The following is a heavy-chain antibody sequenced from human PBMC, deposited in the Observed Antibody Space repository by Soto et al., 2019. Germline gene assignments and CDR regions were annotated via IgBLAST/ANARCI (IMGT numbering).Heavy chain of an antibody. Sequence: PGGSLRLSCAASGFTFSGSAMHWVRQASGKGLEWVGRIRSKANSYATAYAASVKGRFTISRDDSKNTAYLQMNSLKTEDTAVYYCTRHGVPEYYYDSSGYYEAFDIWGQGTMVTVSS. J-gene: IGHJ3*02. CDR1: GFTFSGSA. CDR3: TRHGVPEYYYDSSGYYEAFDI. D-gene: IGHD3-22*01. V-gene: IGHV3-73*01. CDR2: IRSKANSYAT.